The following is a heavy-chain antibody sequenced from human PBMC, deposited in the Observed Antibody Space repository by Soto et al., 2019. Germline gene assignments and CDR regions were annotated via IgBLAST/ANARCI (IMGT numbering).Heavy chain of an antibody. CDR1: GFTFRRDW. J-gene: IGHJ4*02. CDR2: VNQDGTQK. Sequence: EEQLVESGGGLGQPGGSLRLSCAVSGFTFRRDWMNWVRQAPGKGLEWVAHVNQDGTQKYYVDSVKGRFTIFRDNVKNSLYLQMNSLRVEDTAVYYCSGGVGDAVWGQGTLVTVSS. CDR3: SGGVGDAV. V-gene: IGHV3-7*04. D-gene: IGHD1-26*01.